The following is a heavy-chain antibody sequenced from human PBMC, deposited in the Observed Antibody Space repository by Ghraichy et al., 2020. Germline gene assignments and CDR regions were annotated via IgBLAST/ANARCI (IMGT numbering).Heavy chain of an antibody. V-gene: IGHV4-59*01. D-gene: IGHD5-12*01. CDR1: GGSISSYY. Sequence: GSLRLSCTVSGGSISSYYWSWIRQPPGKGLEWIGYIYYSGSTNYNPSLKSRVTISVDTSKNQFSLKLSSVTAADTAVYYCARVDSGYDYNRDYYYYYMDVWGKGTTVTVSS. J-gene: IGHJ6*03. CDR3: ARVDSGYDYNRDYYYYYMDV. CDR2: IYYSGST.